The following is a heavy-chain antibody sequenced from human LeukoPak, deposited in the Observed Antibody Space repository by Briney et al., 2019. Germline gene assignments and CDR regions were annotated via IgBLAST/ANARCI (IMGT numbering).Heavy chain of an antibody. V-gene: IGHV1-18*01. CDR2: INGYNGNT. Sequence: AASVKVSCKASGYTFSYFGLNWVRQAPGQGHEWMGWINGYNGNTNYAQKSEGRLSLTTDTATSIVYMELRNLTSDDTAVYFCARGLDAASGLANFDYWGQGTLITVSS. CDR1: GYTFSYFG. CDR3: ARGLDAASGLANFDY. D-gene: IGHD1-1*01. J-gene: IGHJ4*02.